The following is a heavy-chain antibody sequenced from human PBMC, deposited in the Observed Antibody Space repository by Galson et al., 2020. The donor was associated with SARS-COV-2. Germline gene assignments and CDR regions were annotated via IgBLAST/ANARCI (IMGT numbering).Heavy chain of an antibody. D-gene: IGHD1-26*01. V-gene: IGHV4-38-2*02. CDR2: IYHSGST. J-gene: IGHJ4*02. Sequence: SETLSLTCTVSGYSISSGYYWGWIRQPPGTGLEWIGSIYHSGSTYYNPSLKSRVTISVDTSKNQFSLKLSSVTAADTAVYYCARVGSGSYYVIDYWGQGTLVTVSS. CDR3: ARVGSGSYYVIDY. CDR1: GYSISSGYY.